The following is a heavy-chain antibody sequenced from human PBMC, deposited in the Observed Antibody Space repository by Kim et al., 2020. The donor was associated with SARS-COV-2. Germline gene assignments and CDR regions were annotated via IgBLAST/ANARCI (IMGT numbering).Heavy chain of an antibody. Sequence: GGSLRLSCAASGFTFSNAWMSWVRQAPGKGLEWVGRIKSKTDGGTTDYAAPVKGRFTISRDDSKNTLYLQMNSLKTEDTAVYYCTTDRRKILWFGEHNWFDPWGQGTLVTVSS. CDR2: IKSKTDGGTT. V-gene: IGHV3-15*01. J-gene: IGHJ5*02. CDR3: TTDRRKILWFGEHNWFDP. CDR1: GFTFSNAW. D-gene: IGHD3-10*01.